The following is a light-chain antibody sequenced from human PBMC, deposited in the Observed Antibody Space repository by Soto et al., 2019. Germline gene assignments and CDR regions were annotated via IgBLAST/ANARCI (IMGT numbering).Light chain of an antibody. CDR1: QNINNY. CDR3: QQYENLPT. CDR2: DAS. Sequence: DIRMTQSPSSLSASLGDRVTITFQASQNINNYLNWYQQKPGRAPKLLIYDASNLEAGVPSRFRGSGSGTDFTFTISRLQPEDIATYYCQQYENLPTFGQGRRLEIK. J-gene: IGKJ5*01. V-gene: IGKV1-33*01.